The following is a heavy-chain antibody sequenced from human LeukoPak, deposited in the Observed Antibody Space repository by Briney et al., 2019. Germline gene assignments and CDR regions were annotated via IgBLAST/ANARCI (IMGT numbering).Heavy chain of an antibody. CDR3: ARNWGSARYFDL. CDR2: INHSGST. V-gene: IGHV4-34*01. D-gene: IGHD7-27*01. Sequence: PSETLSLTCAVYGGSFSGYYWSWIRQPPGKGLEWIGEINHSGSTNYNPSLKSRVTISVDTSKNQFSLKLSSVTAADTAVYYCARNWGSARYFDLWVRGTLVTVSS. J-gene: IGHJ2*01. CDR1: GGSFSGYY.